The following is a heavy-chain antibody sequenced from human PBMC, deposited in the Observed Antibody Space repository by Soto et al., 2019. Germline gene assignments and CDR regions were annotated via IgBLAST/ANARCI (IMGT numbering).Heavy chain of an antibody. D-gene: IGHD3-3*01. CDR2: ISAYNGNT. CDR1: GYTFTSYG. J-gene: IGHJ6*02. V-gene: IGHV1-18*01. CDR3: ARVTIFRVVIEINVYGMDV. Sequence: QVQLVQSGAEVKKPGASVKVSCKASGYTFTSYGISWVRQAPGQGLEWMGWISAYNGNTNYAQKLQGRVTMTTDTSTSAADMELRSLRSDDTAMYYCARVTIFRVVIEINVYGMDVWGQGTTGTVSS.